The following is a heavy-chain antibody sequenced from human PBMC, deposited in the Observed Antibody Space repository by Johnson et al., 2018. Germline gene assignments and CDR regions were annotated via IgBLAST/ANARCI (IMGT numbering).Heavy chain of an antibody. D-gene: IGHD6-13*01. V-gene: IGHV3-33*01. Sequence: VQLVESGGGVVQPGRSLRLSCAASGFTFSTYGMHWVRQAPGKGLEWVAVIWYDGSNKYYADSVKGRFTISRDNSKNTLYLQMNSLGAEDTAGYYCARDGAYSSSWYDAFDIWGQGTMVTVSS. CDR1: GFTFSTYG. CDR3: ARDGAYSSSWYDAFDI. CDR2: IWYDGSNK. J-gene: IGHJ3*02.